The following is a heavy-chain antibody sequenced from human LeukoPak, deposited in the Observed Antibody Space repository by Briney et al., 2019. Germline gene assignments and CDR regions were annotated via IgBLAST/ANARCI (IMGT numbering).Heavy chain of an antibody. CDR1: GYTFTSYG. D-gene: IGHD3-10*01. CDR2: ISAYNGNT. Sequence: ASVKVSCKASGYTFTSYGISWVRQAPGQGLEWMGWISAYNGNTNYAQKLQGRVTMTTDTSTSTAYMELRSLRSDDTAVYYCARGHITMVRGVPMIYWGQGNLVTVSS. CDR3: ARGHITMVRGVPMIY. V-gene: IGHV1-18*01. J-gene: IGHJ4*02.